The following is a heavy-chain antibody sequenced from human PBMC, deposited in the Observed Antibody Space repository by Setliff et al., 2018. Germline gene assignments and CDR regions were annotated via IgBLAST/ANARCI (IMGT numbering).Heavy chain of an antibody. CDR2: VYYSGIA. V-gene: IGHV4-59*01. Sequence: SETLSLTCTVSGGSISTYYWSWIRQPPGKGLEWIGYVYYSGIANYSPSLKSRLTISVDTSKNQLSLTLSSVTAADTAVYYCVREGYSEYFQDWGRGTLVTVSS. D-gene: IGHD1-1*01. CDR3: VREGYSEYFQD. CDR1: GGSISTYY. J-gene: IGHJ1*01.